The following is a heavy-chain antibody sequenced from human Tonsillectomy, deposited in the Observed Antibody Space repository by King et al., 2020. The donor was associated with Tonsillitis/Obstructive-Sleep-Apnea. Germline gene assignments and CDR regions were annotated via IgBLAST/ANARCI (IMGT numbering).Heavy chain of an antibody. CDR3: ARDGSSRRLNYDFWSGYLLNWFDP. CDR2: ISYDGSNK. D-gene: IGHD3-3*01. V-gene: IGHV3-30*01. J-gene: IGHJ5*02. CDR1: GFTFSSYA. Sequence: VKLVESGGGVVQPGRSLRLSCAASGFTFSSYAMHWVRQAPGKGLEWVAVISYDGSNKYYADSVKGRFTISRDNSKNTLYLQMNSLRAEDTAVYYCARDGSSRRLNYDFWSGYLLNWFDPWGQGTLVTVSS.